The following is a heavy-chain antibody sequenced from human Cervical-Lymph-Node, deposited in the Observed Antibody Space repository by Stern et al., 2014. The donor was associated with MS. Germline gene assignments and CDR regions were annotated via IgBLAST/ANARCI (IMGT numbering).Heavy chain of an antibody. V-gene: IGHV2-26*01. J-gene: IGHJ5*02. CDR3: ARMDDITPFDP. CDR2: IFSNDEK. CDR1: GFSLSNARMG. Sequence: QITLKESGPVLVKPTETLTLTCTVSGFSLSNARMGVSWIRQPPGKALEWLAHIFSNDEKYYSTSLKSRLTISKDTSKSQVVLTMTNMDPVDTATYYCARMDDITPFDPWGQGTLVTVSS. D-gene: IGHD2-15*01.